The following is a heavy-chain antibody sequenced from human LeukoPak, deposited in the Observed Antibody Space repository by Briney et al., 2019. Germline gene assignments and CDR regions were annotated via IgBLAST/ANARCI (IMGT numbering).Heavy chain of an antibody. D-gene: IGHD3-22*01. J-gene: IGHJ3*02. CDR1: GGTFSNSA. Sequence: ASVKVSCKASGGTFSNSAINWVRQAPGQGLEWMGGIIPIFDTANYAQKFQGRVTITADKSTYTAYMALSSLRSEETAVYYCAREGIKRDSSGYYYGNAFDIWGQGTMVTVSS. CDR3: AREGIKRDSSGYYYGNAFDI. V-gene: IGHV1-69*06. CDR2: IIPIFDTA.